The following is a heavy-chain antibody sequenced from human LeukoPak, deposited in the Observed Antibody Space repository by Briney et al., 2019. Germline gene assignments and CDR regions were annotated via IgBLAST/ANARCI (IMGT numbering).Heavy chain of an antibody. V-gene: IGHV4-59*08. J-gene: IGHJ4*02. D-gene: IGHD1-26*01. Sequence: SETLSLTCTVSGGSISSYYWSWIRQPPGKGLEWIGYIYYSGSTNYNPSLKSRVTISVDTSKNQFSLKLSSVTAADTAVYYCARHLAKGLYYLDYWGQGTLVTVSS. CDR3: ARHLAKGLYYLDY. CDR1: GGSISSYY. CDR2: IYYSGST.